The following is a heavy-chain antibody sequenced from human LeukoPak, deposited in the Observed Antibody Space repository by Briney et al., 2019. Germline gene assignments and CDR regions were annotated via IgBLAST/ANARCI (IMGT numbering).Heavy chain of an antibody. CDR2: IYHSGST. D-gene: IGHD3-22*01. Sequence: SETLSLTCTVSGYSISSGYYWGWIRQPPGKGLEWIGSIYHSGSTYYNPSLKSRVTISVDTSKNQFSLKLSSVTAADTAVYYCARVGITMIGEYFDYWGQGTLVTVSS. CDR3: ARVGITMIGEYFDY. J-gene: IGHJ4*02. CDR1: GYSISSGYY. V-gene: IGHV4-38-2*02.